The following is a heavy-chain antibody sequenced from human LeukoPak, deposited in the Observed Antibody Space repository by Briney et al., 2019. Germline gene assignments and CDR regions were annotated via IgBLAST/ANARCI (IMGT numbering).Heavy chain of an antibody. Sequence: PGGSLRLSCAASGFTFSSYWMSWVRQAPGKGLEGVANIKQDGSEKYYVDSVKGRITISRDNARKSLYLQMNSLRAEDTAVYYCARGSRNSGSTHDFDYWGQGTLVTVSS. CDR3: ARGSRNSGSTHDFDY. CDR1: GFTFSSYW. V-gene: IGHV3-7*01. D-gene: IGHD3-10*01. J-gene: IGHJ4*02. CDR2: IKQDGSEK.